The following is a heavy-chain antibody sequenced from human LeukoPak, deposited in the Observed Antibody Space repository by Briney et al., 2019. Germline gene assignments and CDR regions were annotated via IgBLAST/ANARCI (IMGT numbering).Heavy chain of an antibody. J-gene: IGHJ5*02. Sequence: PGGSLRLSCAAPGFTFRNSAMTWVRQAPGKGLEWVSTISGFGESTFYADSVKGRFTISRDNSKDTLYLQMNTLRADDTAVYYCAKGGHFSWFDPWGQGTLVTVSS. CDR3: AKGGHFSWFDP. V-gene: IGHV3-23*01. CDR1: GFTFRNSA. CDR2: ISGFGEST. D-gene: IGHD1-26*01.